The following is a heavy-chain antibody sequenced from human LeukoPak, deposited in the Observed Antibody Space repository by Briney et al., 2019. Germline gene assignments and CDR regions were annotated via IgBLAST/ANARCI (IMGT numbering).Heavy chain of an antibody. Sequence: GGSLRLSCAASGFTFSSYAISWVRQAPGKGLGWVSAISGSGGSTYYADSVKGRFTISRDNSKNTLCLQMNSLRVEDTAVYYCAKVNTATYIIRDTFDIWGQGTMVIVSS. CDR3: AKVNTATYIIRDTFDI. CDR2: ISGSGGST. V-gene: IGHV3-23*01. CDR1: GFTFSSYA. D-gene: IGHD2-15*01. J-gene: IGHJ3*02.